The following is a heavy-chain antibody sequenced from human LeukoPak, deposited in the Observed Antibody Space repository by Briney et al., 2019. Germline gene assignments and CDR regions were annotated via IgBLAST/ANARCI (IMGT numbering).Heavy chain of an antibody. J-gene: IGHJ3*02. CDR1: GVSVNSHY. CDR2: LYFSGST. V-gene: IGHV4-59*02. CDR3: ARPYDSSGYYIRGAFDI. D-gene: IGHD3-22*01. Sequence: SETLSLTCTVSGVSVNSHYWIWIRQPPGKGLVWSGYLYFSGSTGYNPSLKSRVSISVETSKNQFSLRLSSVTAADTAVYYCARPYDSSGYYIRGAFDIGGQGAMVPLS.